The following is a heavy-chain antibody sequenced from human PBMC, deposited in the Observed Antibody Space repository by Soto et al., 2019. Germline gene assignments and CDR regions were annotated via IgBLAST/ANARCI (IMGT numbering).Heavy chain of an antibody. CDR3: ARGDIVATIGNL. V-gene: IGHV4-34*01. CDR1: GGSFSGYY. J-gene: IGHJ4*02. D-gene: IGHD5-12*01. Sequence: SETLSLTCAVYGGSFSGYYWSWIRQPPGKGLEWIGEINHSGSTNYNPSLKSRVTISVDTSKNQFSLKLSSVTAADTAVYYCARGDIVATIGNLWGQGTLVTVS. CDR2: INHSGST.